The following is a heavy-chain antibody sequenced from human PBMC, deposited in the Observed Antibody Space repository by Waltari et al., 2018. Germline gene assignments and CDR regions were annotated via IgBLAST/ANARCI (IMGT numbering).Heavy chain of an antibody. D-gene: IGHD6-19*01. CDR3: ARDLSSGWYDH. V-gene: IGHV4-61*09. Sequence: QVQLQESGPGLVKPSQTLSLTCTVSGGSISSGSYYWSWIRQPAGKGLEWIGYIYTSGSTNYTPALKSRVPISVDTAKNQFSLKLSSVTAADTAVYYCARDLSSGWYDHWGQGTLVTVSS. CDR2: IYTSGST. J-gene: IGHJ5*02. CDR1: GGSISSGSYY.